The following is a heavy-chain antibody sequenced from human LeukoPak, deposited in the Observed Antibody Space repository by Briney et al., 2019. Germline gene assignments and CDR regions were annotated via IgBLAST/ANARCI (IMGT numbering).Heavy chain of an antibody. Sequence: PSETLSLTCAVYGGSFSGYYWSWIRQHPGKGLEWIGYIYYSGSTYYNPSLKSRVTISVNTSKNQFSLKLSSVTAADTAVYYCARPSVTPYWYFDLWGRGTLVTVSS. D-gene: IGHD2-21*02. CDR1: GGSFSGYY. CDR2: IYYSGST. V-gene: IGHV4-31*11. J-gene: IGHJ2*01. CDR3: ARPSVTPYWYFDL.